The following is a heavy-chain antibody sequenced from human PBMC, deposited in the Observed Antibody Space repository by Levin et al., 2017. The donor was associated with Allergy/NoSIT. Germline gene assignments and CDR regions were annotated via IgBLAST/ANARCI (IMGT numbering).Heavy chain of an antibody. CDR3: AKDVGSTVFGVVTTTYGMDV. Sequence: LGESLKISCAASGFEFSDYYMTWIRQGPGKGLEWVSFISGSGSTMYFADSVKGRFNMSRDNTKNTLYLEMNNLRIGDTAVYYCAKDVGSTVFGVVTTTYGMDVWGQGTTVTVS. CDR1: GFEFSDYY. CDR2: ISGSGSTM. D-gene: IGHD3-3*01. V-gene: IGHV3-11*01. J-gene: IGHJ6*02.